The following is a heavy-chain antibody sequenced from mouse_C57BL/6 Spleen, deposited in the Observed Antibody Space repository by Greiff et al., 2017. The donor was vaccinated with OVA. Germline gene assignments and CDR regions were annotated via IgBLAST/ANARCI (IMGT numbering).Heavy chain of an antibody. CDR2: IDPENGDT. V-gene: IGHV14-4*01. CDR1: GFNIKDDY. CDR3: TTNYYGGAMDY. Sequence: EVKLQQSGAELVRPGASVKLSCTASGFNIKDDYMHWVKQRPEQGLEWIGWIDPENGDTEYASKFQGKATITADTSSNTAYLQLSSLTSEDTAVYYCTTNYYGGAMDYWGQGTSVTVSS. J-gene: IGHJ4*01. D-gene: IGHD1-1*01.